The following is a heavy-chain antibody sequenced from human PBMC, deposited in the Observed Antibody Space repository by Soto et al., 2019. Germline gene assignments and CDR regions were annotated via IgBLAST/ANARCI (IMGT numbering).Heavy chain of an antibody. Sequence: ASVKVSCKASGYTFTGYYMHWVRQAPGQGLEWMGWINPNSGGTNYAQKFQGWVTMTRDTSIRTAYMELSRLRSDDTAVYYCARNNGGYYDSSGYYFRYWGQGTLVTVSS. V-gene: IGHV1-2*04. CDR3: ARNNGGYYDSSGYYFRY. CDR1: GYTFTGYY. CDR2: INPNSGGT. J-gene: IGHJ4*02. D-gene: IGHD3-22*01.